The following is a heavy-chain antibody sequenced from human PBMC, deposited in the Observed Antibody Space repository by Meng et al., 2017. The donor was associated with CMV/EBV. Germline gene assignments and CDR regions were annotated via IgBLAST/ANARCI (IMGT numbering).Heavy chain of an antibody. D-gene: IGHD1-26*01. J-gene: IGHJ4*02. CDR2: TYYRSKWFY. Sequence: SAGDSVSSNSVAWNWIRQSPSRGLEWLGRTYYRSKWFYDYAVSVKSRITIKPDTSKNQFSLQLNSVTPEDTAVYYCAMLSVGATFDYWGQGALVTVSS. CDR1: GDSVSSNSVA. CDR3: AMLSVGATFDY. V-gene: IGHV6-1*01.